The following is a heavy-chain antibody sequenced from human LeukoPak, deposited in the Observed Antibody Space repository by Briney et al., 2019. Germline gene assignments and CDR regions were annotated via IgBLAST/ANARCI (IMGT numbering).Heavy chain of an antibody. CDR2: IDYSEST. J-gene: IGHJ4*02. CDR1: GGSISSTSFY. Sequence: SETLSLTCSVSGGSISSTSFYWGWIRQPPGKGLEWIGSIDYSESTYYNPSLKSRVTISIDKSKNQFSLKLSSVTAADTAVYYCARGDTVATGLYDYWGQGTLVTVSS. CDR3: ARGDTVATGLYDY. V-gene: IGHV4-39*07. D-gene: IGHD5-12*01.